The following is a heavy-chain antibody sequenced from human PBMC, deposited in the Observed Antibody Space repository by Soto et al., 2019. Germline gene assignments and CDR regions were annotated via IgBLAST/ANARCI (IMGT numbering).Heavy chain of an antibody. CDR2: IIPILGIA. CDR1: GGTFSSYT. J-gene: IGHJ6*03. D-gene: IGHD3-16*02. Sequence: SVKVSCKASGGTFSSYTSSWVRQAPGQGLEWMGRIIPILGIANYAQKFQGRVTITADKSTSTAYMELSSLRSEDTAVYYCARLEHLGELSLYLAGYMDVWGKGTTVTVSS. CDR3: ARLEHLGELSLYLAGYMDV. V-gene: IGHV1-69*02.